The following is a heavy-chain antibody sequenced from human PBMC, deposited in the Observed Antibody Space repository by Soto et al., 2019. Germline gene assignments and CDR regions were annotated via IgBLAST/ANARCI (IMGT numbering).Heavy chain of an antibody. J-gene: IGHJ6*02. CDR3: AKDRVLRFLEWSPWVGGMDV. CDR2: ISYDGSNK. D-gene: IGHD3-3*01. Sequence: LRLSCAASGFTFSSYGMHWVRQAPGKGLEWVAVISYDGSNKYYADSVKGRFTISRDNSKNTLYLQMNSLRAEDTAVYYCAKDRVLRFLEWSPWVGGMDVWGQGTTVTVSS. V-gene: IGHV3-30*18. CDR1: GFTFSSYG.